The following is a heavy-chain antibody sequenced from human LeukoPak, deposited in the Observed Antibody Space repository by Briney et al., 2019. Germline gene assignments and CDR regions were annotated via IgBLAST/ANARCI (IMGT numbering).Heavy chain of an antibody. CDR3: AKWGDYDVLTGYYVSDY. D-gene: IGHD3-9*01. CDR1: GFTFSNYA. CDR2: ITGSGGNT. Sequence: GGSLRLSCAASGFTFSNYAMSWVRQALGKGLECVSAITGSGGNTYYADSVKGRFTISRDNSKNTVFLQMNSLRAEDTAVYYCAKWGDYDVLTGYYVSDYWGQGTLVTVSS. J-gene: IGHJ4*02. V-gene: IGHV3-23*01.